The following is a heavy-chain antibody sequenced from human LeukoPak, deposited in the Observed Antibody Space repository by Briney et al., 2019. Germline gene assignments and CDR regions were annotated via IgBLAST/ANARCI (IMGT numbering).Heavy chain of an antibody. V-gene: IGHV4-4*09. CDR2: IHTSGST. CDR3: ARGYYDTSAYSNPFDF. Sequence: NPSETLSLTCTVSGDSISNYYWSWLRQTPGKGLEWIGYIHTSGSTYYNPSLKSRVTISVDTSKNQFSLKLSSVTAADTAVYYCARGYYDTSAYSNPFDFWGQGTLVTVSS. CDR1: GDSISNYY. D-gene: IGHD3-22*01. J-gene: IGHJ4*02.